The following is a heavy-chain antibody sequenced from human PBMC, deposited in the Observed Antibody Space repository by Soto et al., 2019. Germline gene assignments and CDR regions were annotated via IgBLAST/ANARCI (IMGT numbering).Heavy chain of an antibody. J-gene: IGHJ4*02. CDR3: ARADPAASVGY. Sequence: KTSETLSLTCTVSGGSMSSHYWTWLRQSPGKGLEWIGYISYSGSTYYNPSLKSRVSISADTSKNQFSLRMNSMIAADTAVYYCARADPAASVGYWGQGTLVTVS. D-gene: IGHD2-2*01. CDR2: ISYSGST. V-gene: IGHV4-59*11. CDR1: GGSMSSHY.